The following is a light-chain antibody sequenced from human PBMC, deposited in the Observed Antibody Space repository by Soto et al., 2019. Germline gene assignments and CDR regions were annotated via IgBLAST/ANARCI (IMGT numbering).Light chain of an antibody. J-gene: IGKJ1*01. Sequence: EIVLTQSPGTLSLSPGERATLSCRASQSVSSNYLAWYRRKPGQAPRLLIYGASYRATDIPGRFSGSGSGTDFTLTITRLEPEAFAVYYCQQYGSSPPTFGPGTRVEIK. CDR1: QSVSSNY. CDR3: QQYGSSPPT. CDR2: GAS. V-gene: IGKV3-20*01.